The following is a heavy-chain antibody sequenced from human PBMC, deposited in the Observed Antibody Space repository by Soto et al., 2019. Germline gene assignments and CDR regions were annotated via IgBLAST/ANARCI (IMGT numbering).Heavy chain of an antibody. D-gene: IGHD1-7*01. CDR3: VRKTGTTFLGSFFAH. J-gene: IGHJ4*02. V-gene: IGHV4-59*08. CDR2: VYYTGST. CDR1: GGSISGSY. Sequence: SETLSLTCSVSGGSISGSYWSWIRQSPGKGLEWLGYVYYTGSTNYSPSLRSRFTISVDTSRNQFSLRLTSVTAADTALYYCVRKTGTTFLGSFFAHWGQGTLVTVSS.